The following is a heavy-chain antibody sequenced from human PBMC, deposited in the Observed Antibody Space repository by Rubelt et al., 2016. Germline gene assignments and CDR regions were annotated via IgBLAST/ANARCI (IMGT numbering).Heavy chain of an antibody. D-gene: IGHD4-17*01. Sequence: QVQLQESGPGLVKPSETLSLTCTVSGGSISSYYWSWIRQPPGKGLEWIGEINHSGSTNYNPSLKSRVTVSVDTSKNQFSLKLSSVTAADTAVYYCARGRRLRQAASFDPWGQGTLVTVSS. J-gene: IGHJ5*02. V-gene: IGHV4-59*12. CDR3: ARGRRLRQAASFDP. CDR2: INHSGST. CDR1: GGSISSYY.